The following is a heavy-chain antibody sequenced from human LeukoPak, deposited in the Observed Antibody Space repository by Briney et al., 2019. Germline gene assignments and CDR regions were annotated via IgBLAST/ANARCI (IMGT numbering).Heavy chain of an antibody. Sequence: MSSETLSLTCTVSGGSISSGGYYWSWIRQHPGKGLEWIGYIYYSGSTYHNPSLESRVTISVDTSKNQFSLKLSSVTAADTAVYYCAKLVGVKQQLGADYWGQGTLVTVSS. V-gene: IGHV4-31*03. D-gene: IGHD6-13*01. J-gene: IGHJ4*02. CDR3: AKLVGVKQQLGADY. CDR1: GGSISSGGYY. CDR2: IYYSGST.